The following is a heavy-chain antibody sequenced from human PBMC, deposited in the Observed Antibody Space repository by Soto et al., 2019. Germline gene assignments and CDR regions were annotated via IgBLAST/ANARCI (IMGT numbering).Heavy chain of an antibody. J-gene: IGHJ4*02. CDR1: GYTFTSYG. V-gene: IGHV1-18*01. CDR3: ARHRLARGIPVAGRIDY. CDR2: ISAYNGNT. Sequence: GASVKVSCKASGYTFTSYGISWVRQAPGQGLEWMGWISAYNGNTNYAQKLQGRVTMTTDTSTSTAYMELRSLRVEDTAVYYCARHRLARGIPVAGRIDYWGQGALVTVSS. D-gene: IGHD6-19*01.